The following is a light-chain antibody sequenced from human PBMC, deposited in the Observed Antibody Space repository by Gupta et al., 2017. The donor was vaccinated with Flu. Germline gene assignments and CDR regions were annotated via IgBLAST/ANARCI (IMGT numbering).Light chain of an antibody. J-gene: IGKJ1*01. Sequence: EIVLTQSPGTLSLSPGERATLSCRASQSVRSSYLAWYQQKPGQAPRLLIYGASSRATGIPDRFSGSGYGTEFTLTISRLEPEDFAVYYCQQDGSSPRTFGQGTKVEIK. V-gene: IGKV3-20*01. CDR1: QSVRSSY. CDR2: GAS. CDR3: QQDGSSPRT.